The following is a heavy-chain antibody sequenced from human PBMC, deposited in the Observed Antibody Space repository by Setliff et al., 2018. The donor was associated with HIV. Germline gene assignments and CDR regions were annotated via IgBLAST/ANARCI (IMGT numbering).Heavy chain of an antibody. CDR3: TTAGHGSLDFDY. CDR1: GITFGDYA. V-gene: IGHV3-49*04. D-gene: IGHD1-1*01. Sequence: GGSLRLSCTASGITFGDYAMSWVRQAPGKGLEWVGFIRSEADGGTEESAAFLNGRFTISRDDSKNTLFLQMNSLKAEDTALYYCTTAGHGSLDFDYWGQGTRVTVSS. CDR2: IRSEADGGTE. J-gene: IGHJ4*02.